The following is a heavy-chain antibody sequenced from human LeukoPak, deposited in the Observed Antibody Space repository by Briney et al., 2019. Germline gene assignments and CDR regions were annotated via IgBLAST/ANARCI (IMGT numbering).Heavy chain of an antibody. CDR2: INPNSGDT. Sequence: ASVKVSCTASGYTFTGYYMHWVRQAPGQGLEWMGWINPNSGDTNYAQKFQGRVTMTRDTSISTAYVEMSRLRSDDTAVYYCARGSREGDYSFDYWGQGTLVTVSS. D-gene: IGHD4-17*01. CDR3: ARGSREGDYSFDY. V-gene: IGHV1-2*02. J-gene: IGHJ4*02. CDR1: GYTFTGYY.